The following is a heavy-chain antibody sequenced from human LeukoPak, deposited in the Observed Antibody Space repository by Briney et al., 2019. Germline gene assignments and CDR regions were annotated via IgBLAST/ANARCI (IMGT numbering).Heavy chain of an antibody. CDR1: GYTFTSYG. D-gene: IGHD5-18*01. Sequence: ASVTVSCKASGYTFTSYGISWVRQAPGQGLEWMGWISAYNGNTNYAQKLQGRVTMTTDTSTSTAYMELRSLRSDDTAVYYCARDPLEYSYDNWFDPWGQGTLVTVSS. CDR2: ISAYNGNT. J-gene: IGHJ5*02. V-gene: IGHV1-18*01. CDR3: ARDPLEYSYDNWFDP.